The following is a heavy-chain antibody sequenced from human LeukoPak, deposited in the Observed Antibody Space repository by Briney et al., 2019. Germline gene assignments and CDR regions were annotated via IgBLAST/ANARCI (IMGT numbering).Heavy chain of an antibody. J-gene: IGHJ6*02. D-gene: IGHD5-24*01. CDR3: ARGSEMYGMDV. CDR1: GGSFSGYY. Sequence: SETLSPTCAVYGGSFSGYYWSWILQPPGKGLEWIGEINHSGSTNYNPSLKSRVTISVDTSKNQFSLKLSSVTAADTAVYYCARGSEMYGMDVWGQGTTVTVSS. V-gene: IGHV4-34*01. CDR2: INHSGST.